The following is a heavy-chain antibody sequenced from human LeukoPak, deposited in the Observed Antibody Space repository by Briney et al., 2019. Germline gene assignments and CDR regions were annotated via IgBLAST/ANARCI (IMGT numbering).Heavy chain of an antibody. Sequence: PSETLSLTCTVSGGSISSYYWTWIRQPAGKGLEWIGRIHTSGSTNHNPSLKSRVTMSVDTSNNQFSLKLSSVTAADTAVYYCARPSGYYWYFDLWGRGTLVTVSS. J-gene: IGHJ2*01. D-gene: IGHD3-22*01. CDR3: ARPSGYYWYFDL. V-gene: IGHV4-4*07. CDR2: IHTSGST. CDR1: GGSISSYY.